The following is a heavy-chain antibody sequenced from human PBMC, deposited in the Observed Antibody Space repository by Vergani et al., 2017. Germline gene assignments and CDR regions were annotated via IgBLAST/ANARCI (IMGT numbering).Heavy chain of an antibody. D-gene: IGHD3-10*01. CDR1: GGSISSSNW. CDR3: ARGDDLRGSGGWGAFDI. J-gene: IGHJ3*02. Sequence: QVQLQESGPGLVKPSGTLSLTCAVSGGSISSSNWWSWVRQPPGKGLEWIGYIYYSGSTDYNPSLKSRVTISVDTSKNHFSLKLSSVTAADTAVYYCARGDDLRGSGGWGAFDIWGQGTMVTVSS. CDR2: IYYSGST. V-gene: IGHV4-4*02.